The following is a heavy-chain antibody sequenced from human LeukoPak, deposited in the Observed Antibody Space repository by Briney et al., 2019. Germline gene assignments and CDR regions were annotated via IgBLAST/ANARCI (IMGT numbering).Heavy chain of an antibody. CDR3: AKGPNYDILTGYSDYFDY. V-gene: IGHV3-9*01. D-gene: IGHD3-9*01. CDR1: GFTFDDYG. Sequence: GGSLRLSCAASGFTFDDYGMSWVRHAPGKGLEWVSGISWNSGSIGYADSVKGRFTTSRDNAKNSLYLQMNSLRAEDTALYYCAKGPNYDILTGYSDYFDYWGQGTLVTVSS. CDR2: ISWNSGSI. J-gene: IGHJ4*02.